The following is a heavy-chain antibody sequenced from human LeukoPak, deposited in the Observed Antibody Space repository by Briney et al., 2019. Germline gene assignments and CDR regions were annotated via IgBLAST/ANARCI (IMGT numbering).Heavy chain of an antibody. CDR1: GGTFSSYA. CDR3: ARDSPGPYCSGGSCYPLDYFQH. CDR2: IIPIFGTA. V-gene: IGHV1-69*01. D-gene: IGHD2-15*01. Sequence: SVKVSCKASGGTFSSYAISWVRQAPGQGLEWMGGIIPIFGTANYAQKFQGRVTITADESTSTAYMELSSLRSEDTAVYYCARDSPGPYCSGGSCYPLDYFQHWGQGTLVTVSS. J-gene: IGHJ1*01.